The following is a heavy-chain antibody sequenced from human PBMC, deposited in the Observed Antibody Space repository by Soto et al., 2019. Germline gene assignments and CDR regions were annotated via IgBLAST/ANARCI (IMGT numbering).Heavy chain of an antibody. CDR3: ASAEGLITMVRGVIKPLDY. V-gene: IGHV1-69*12. Sequence: QVQLVQSGAEVKKPGSSVKVSCKASGGTFSSYAISWVRQAPGQGLEWMGGIIPIFGTANYAQKFQGRVTITADESTRTAYMELSSLRSEDTAVYYCASAEGLITMVRGVIKPLDYWGQGTLVTVSS. CDR1: GGTFSSYA. D-gene: IGHD3-10*01. CDR2: IIPIFGTA. J-gene: IGHJ4*02.